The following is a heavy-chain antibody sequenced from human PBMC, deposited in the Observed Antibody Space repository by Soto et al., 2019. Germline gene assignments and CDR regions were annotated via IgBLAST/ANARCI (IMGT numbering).Heavy chain of an antibody. CDR2: ISGSGTNT. CDR1: GFSFSNSG. V-gene: IGHV3-23*01. CDR3: AKDSGWLHAY. D-gene: IGHD6-19*01. J-gene: IGHJ4*02. Sequence: VGSLRLSCAASGFSFSNSGMSWVRQAPGKGLEWVSGISGSGTNTNYADSVKARFIISRDNSKSTLYLQMNSLRAEDTAVYYCAKDSGWLHAYWGPGTLVTVSS.